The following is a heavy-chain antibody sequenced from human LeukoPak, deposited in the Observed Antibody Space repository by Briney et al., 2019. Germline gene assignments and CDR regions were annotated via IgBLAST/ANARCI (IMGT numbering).Heavy chain of an antibody. D-gene: IGHD3-10*01. CDR3: ASGSGTYSPDY. V-gene: IGHV1-2*02. CDR2: INPNSGGT. Sequence: GASVKVSCKASGYTFTGQYLHWVRQAPGQGLEWMGWINPNSGGTNYAQKFQGSVTMTRDTSISTAYMELSGLRSDDTAEYYCASGSGTYSPDYWGQGTLVTVSS. CDR1: GYTFTGQY. J-gene: IGHJ4*02.